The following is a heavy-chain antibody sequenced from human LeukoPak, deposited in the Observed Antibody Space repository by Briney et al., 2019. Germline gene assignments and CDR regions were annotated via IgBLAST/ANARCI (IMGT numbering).Heavy chain of an antibody. Sequence: SQTLSLTCAISGDSVSSNSAAWNWIRQSPSRGLESLGRTYYRSKWYNDYAVSVKSRITINPDPSKNQFSLQLNSVTPEDTAVYYCARVVQVYCSSTSCYVGAFDIWGQGTMVTVSS. D-gene: IGHD2-2*01. CDR3: ARVVQVYCSSTSCYVGAFDI. CDR2: TYYRSKWYN. J-gene: IGHJ3*02. CDR1: GDSVSSNSAA. V-gene: IGHV6-1*01.